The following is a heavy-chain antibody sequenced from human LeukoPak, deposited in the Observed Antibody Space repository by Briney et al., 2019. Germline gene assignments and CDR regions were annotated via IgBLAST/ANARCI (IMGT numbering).Heavy chain of an antibody. CDR3: ARDGTAAGLYFDL. V-gene: IGHV3-7*01. Sequence: AGSMRLSCEVSGFTFTSYWMNWVRQATGQGLEWVASINQNGVETSSVDSVKGRFTISRDNAKTSLYLQMSSLRAEDTAVYYCARDGTAAGLYFDLWGQGTLVTVSS. CDR2: INQNGVET. D-gene: IGHD6-13*01. CDR1: GFTFTSYW. J-gene: IGHJ4*01.